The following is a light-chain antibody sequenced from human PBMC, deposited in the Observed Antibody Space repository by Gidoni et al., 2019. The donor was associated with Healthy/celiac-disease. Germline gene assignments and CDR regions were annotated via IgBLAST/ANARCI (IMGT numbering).Light chain of an antibody. CDR2: WAS. CDR1: TSVLYSSNNKNY. CDR3: HQYYSPPFT. V-gene: IGKV4-1*01. Sequence: DIVMTQSPDTLAVTLGERATINCKSSTSVLYSSNNKNYLAWYQQKPGQPPKLLIYWASTRESGVPDRFSGSGSGTDFTLTISSLQAEDVAVYYCHQYYSPPFTFGQGTQLEIK. J-gene: IGKJ5*01.